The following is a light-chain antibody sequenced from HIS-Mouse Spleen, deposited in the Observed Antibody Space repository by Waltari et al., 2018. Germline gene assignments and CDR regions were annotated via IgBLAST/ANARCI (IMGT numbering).Light chain of an antibody. CDR2: KES. Sequence: SYELTQPPSVSVSPGKTARITCSGDALPKQYASWYQQKPGQAPVLVIYKESERPSGSQERLSGSSSGTTVTLTISGVQAEDEADYYCQSADSSGTYHVVFGGGTKLTGL. J-gene: IGLJ2*01. CDR1: ALPKQY. CDR3: QSADSSGTYHVV. V-gene: IGLV3-25*03.